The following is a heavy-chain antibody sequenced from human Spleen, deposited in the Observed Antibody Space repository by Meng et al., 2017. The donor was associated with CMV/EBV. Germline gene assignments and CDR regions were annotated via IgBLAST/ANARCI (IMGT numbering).Heavy chain of an antibody. Sequence: CGVSFSGYSVTWIRQPPGKGLEWIGEINHSGSTNYTPSLKSRVTISVDTSKNQFSLKLSSVTAADTAVYYCASYFWSGYLPGVRFDEWGQGTLVTVSS. CDR3: ASYFWSGYLPGVRFDE. J-gene: IGHJ4*02. D-gene: IGHD3-3*01. V-gene: IGHV4-34*01. CDR1: GVSFSGYS. CDR2: INHSGST.